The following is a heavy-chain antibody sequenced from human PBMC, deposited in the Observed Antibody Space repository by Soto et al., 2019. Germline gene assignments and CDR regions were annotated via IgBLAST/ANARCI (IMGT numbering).Heavy chain of an antibody. CDR2: IWFDGGEK. CDR1: GFTFSSYG. D-gene: IGHD3-9*01. J-gene: IGHJ6*02. V-gene: IGHV3-33*01. Sequence: QVQLVESGGGMVQPGRSLRLSCAASGFTFSSYGMHWVRQFPGKGLEWVAFIWFDGGEKYYGDSVKGRFTVSRDNSKYTLDLKMTSLRAEDTAMYFCARDGGILSDDDLYYYSAMDVWGQGTSVIVSS. CDR3: ARDGGILSDDDLYYYSAMDV.